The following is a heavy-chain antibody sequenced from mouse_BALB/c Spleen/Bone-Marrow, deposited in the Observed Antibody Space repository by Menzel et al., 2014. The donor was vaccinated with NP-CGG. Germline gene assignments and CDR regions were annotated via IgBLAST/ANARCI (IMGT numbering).Heavy chain of an antibody. CDR1: GYTFTDYA. CDR3: SREGQASTAGCAY. J-gene: IGHJ3*01. CDR2: INTYSGNT. D-gene: IGHD3-2*02. V-gene: IGHV1-67*01. Sequence: QVQLQQPGPELVRPGVSVKISCKGSGYTFTDYAMHWVKQSHAKSLEWIGVINTYSGNTNYNQNFKGKATMTADKSSSTSFMELARFTYEDSAIYYCSREGQASTAGCAYWGQGTLVTVSA.